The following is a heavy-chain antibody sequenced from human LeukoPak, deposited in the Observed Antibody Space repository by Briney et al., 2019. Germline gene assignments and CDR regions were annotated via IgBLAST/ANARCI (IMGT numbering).Heavy chain of an antibody. CDR2: IRSKTFGGTT. D-gene: IGHD6-13*01. V-gene: IGHV3-15*01. J-gene: IGHJ4*02. CDR1: RFNFINAW. Sequence: GRSLRLSCTASRFNFINAWMTRVRQAQGKGLEWVGRIRSKTFGGTTDFAAPVKGRFTISRDDSKNTLYLQMDALKVEDTGVYYCATNAAGQYYFDYWGQGTLVTVSS. CDR3: ATNAAGQYYFDY.